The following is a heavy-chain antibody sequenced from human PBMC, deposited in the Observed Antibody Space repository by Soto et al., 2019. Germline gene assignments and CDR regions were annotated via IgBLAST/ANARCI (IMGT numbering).Heavy chain of an antibody. D-gene: IGHD2-21*02. J-gene: IGHJ4*02. CDR3: ARSIVVVTALDY. Sequence: QVQLVQSGAEEKKPGASVKVSCKASGYTFTSYAMHCVRQATGQRLEWMGWINAGNGNTKYSQKFQGRVTITRDTSASTAYMERSSLRSEDTAVYYCARSIVVVTALDYWGQGTLVTVSS. CDR2: INAGNGNT. V-gene: IGHV1-3*05. CDR1: GYTFTSYA.